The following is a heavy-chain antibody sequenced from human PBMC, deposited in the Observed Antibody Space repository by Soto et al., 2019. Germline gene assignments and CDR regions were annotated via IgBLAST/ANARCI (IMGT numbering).Heavy chain of an antibody. V-gene: IGHV1-8*01. Sequence: ASVKVSCKASGYTFSSYDINWVRQATGQGLEWMGWMNPNSGNTGYAQKFQGRVTMTRNTSISTAYMELSSLRSEDTAVYYCATGYYDILTGSPWGQGTLVTVSS. CDR3: ATGYYDILTGSP. J-gene: IGHJ5*02. CDR2: MNPNSGNT. D-gene: IGHD3-9*01. CDR1: GYTFSSYD.